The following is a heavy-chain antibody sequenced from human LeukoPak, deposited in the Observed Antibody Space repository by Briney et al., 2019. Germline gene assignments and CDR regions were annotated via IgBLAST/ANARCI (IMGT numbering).Heavy chain of an antibody. Sequence: PGRSLRLSCAASGFTFSSYGMHWVRQAPGKGLEWVAVISYDGSNKYYADSVKGRFTISRDNSKNTLYLQMNSLRAEDTAVYYCAKDSGVIAGHWYFDLWGRGTLVSVSS. J-gene: IGHJ2*01. CDR3: AKDSGVIAGHWYFDL. CDR1: GFTFSSYG. V-gene: IGHV3-30*18. D-gene: IGHD3-10*01. CDR2: ISYDGSNK.